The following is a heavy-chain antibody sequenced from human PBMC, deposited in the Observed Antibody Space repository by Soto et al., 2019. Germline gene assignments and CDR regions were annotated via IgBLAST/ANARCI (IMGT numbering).Heavy chain of an antibody. CDR2: IGYDGSSE. Sequence: QVQLVESGGGVVQAGRSLRLSCAASGFMFDSYGMHWVRQTPGKGLEWVAVIGYDGSSEFYADSVKGRFIVSRDNSKNTVYLQMNSLRDEDTAVYYCARDFAWAFDYWGQGTLLTVSP. D-gene: IGHD1-26*01. V-gene: IGHV3-33*08. CDR1: GFMFDSYG. J-gene: IGHJ4*02. CDR3: ARDFAWAFDY.